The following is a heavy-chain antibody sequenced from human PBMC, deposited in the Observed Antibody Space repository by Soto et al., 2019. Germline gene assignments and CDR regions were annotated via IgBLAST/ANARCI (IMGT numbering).Heavy chain of an antibody. V-gene: IGHV4-4*02. CDR3: ARYCSGNRCYNGTASSQD. CDR1: GASISKDNW. Sequence: QVQLHESGPGLVRPSGTLSLNCTVSGASISKDNWWSWVRQPPGKGREWIGEVFHTGNVNYNPSLRSRVTISVDKSKNQFSLDVTSVTAADTAVYFCARYCSGNRCYNGTASSQDWGQGTLVTVSS. J-gene: IGHJ1*01. CDR2: VFHTGNV. D-gene: IGHD6-19*01.